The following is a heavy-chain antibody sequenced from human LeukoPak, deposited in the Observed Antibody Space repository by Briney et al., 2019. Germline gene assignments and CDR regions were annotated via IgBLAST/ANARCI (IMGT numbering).Heavy chain of an antibody. Sequence: SETLSLTCSVSGGSISRHYWSWIRQPPGKGLEWIGYISYSGSTRYNPSFQSRVTISMEMSKTHFSPKLTSVTAADTAVYYCARLLNNDNSGDPDTFDMWGPGTMVTVSS. J-gene: IGHJ3*02. CDR1: GGSISRHY. CDR3: ARLLNNDNSGDPDTFDM. CDR2: ISYSGST. D-gene: IGHD3-22*01. V-gene: IGHV4-59*08.